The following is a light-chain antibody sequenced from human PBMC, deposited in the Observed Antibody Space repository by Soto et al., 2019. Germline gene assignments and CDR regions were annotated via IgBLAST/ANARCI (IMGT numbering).Light chain of an antibody. CDR1: RSLLYNNTYNY. V-gene: IGKV1-39*01. J-gene: IGKJ5*01. Sequence: MTQSPLTLPVTPGEPASISCRSSRSLLYNNTYNYLDWYQQKPGKAPNLLIYDASSLQSGVPSRFSGSGSGTHFTLTISSLQPEDFATYYCQHIHSIPITFGQGTRLEI. CDR3: QHIHSIPIT. CDR2: DAS.